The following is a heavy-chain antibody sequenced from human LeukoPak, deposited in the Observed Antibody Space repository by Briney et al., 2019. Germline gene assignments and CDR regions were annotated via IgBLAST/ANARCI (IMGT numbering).Heavy chain of an antibody. CDR1: GGSLTSGGYY. CDR3: ARRAVQLERRVYYYGMDV. J-gene: IGHJ6*02. V-gene: IGHV4-31*01. CDR2: IYYSGTT. Sequence: SQTLSLTCTVSGGSLTSGGYYWSWIRHHPGKGLEWIGYIYYSGTTYYNPSLKSPVTISVHTSKNQFSLKLSSVTAADTAVDYCARRAVQLERRVYYYGMDVWGQGTTVTVSS. D-gene: IGHD1-1*01.